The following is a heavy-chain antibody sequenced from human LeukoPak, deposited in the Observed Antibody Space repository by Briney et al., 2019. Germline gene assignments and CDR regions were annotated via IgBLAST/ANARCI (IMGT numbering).Heavy chain of an antibody. D-gene: IGHD3-22*01. J-gene: IGHJ4*02. CDR1: GFTFSNFG. CDR2: IRDYGSSQ. Sequence: GGSLRLSCVASGFTFSNFGMHWVRQAPGKGLEWVAFIRDYGSSQYYADSVRGRFTISRDNSKNTVSLQMNSLTAADTAVYYCAKDHESDGYPCLDHWGLGTLVTVSS. V-gene: IGHV3-30*02. CDR3: AKDHESDGYPCLDH.